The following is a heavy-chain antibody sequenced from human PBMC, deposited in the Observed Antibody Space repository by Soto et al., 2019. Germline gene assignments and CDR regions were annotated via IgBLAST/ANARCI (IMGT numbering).Heavy chain of an antibody. J-gene: IGHJ5*02. Sequence: SETLSLACTVSGGSISSSSYYWGWIRQPPGKGLEWIGSIYYSGSTYYNPSLKSRVTISVDTSKNQFSLKLSSVTAADTAVYYRDSAVAGTRPAWGQGTLVT. CDR1: GGSISSSSYY. CDR2: IYYSGST. D-gene: IGHD6-19*01. V-gene: IGHV4-39*01. CDR3: DSAVAGTRPA.